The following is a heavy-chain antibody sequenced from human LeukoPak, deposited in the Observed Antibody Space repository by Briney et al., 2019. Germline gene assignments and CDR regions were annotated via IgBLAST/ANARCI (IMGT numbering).Heavy chain of an antibody. D-gene: IGHD2-2*01. CDR3: ARDLSMWSPAARDNWFDP. CDR2: IHPNSGGT. CDR1: GYTFTGYY. V-gene: IGHV1-2*02. J-gene: IGHJ5*02. Sequence: GASAKVSCTASGYTFTGYYMHWVRQAPGQGLEWMGWIHPNSGGTNYAQKFQGRVTMTRDTSISTAYMELSRLRSDDTAVYYCARDLSMWSPAARDNWFDPWGQGTLVTVSS.